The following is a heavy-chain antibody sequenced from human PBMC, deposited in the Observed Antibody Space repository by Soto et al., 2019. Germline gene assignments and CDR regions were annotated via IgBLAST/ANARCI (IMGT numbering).Heavy chain of an antibody. Sequence: PSETLSLTCSVSGGSISGHYWSWIRLPAGRRLQWVGRIYSSGTTNYNPSLKNRVRMSVDTDRNSFSLRLDSVTAADTAVYYCARNFDIAATGTAFDSWGRGVLVTVSS. CDR1: GGSISGHY. J-gene: IGHJ4*02. CDR3: ARNFDIAATGTAFDS. D-gene: IGHD6-13*01. V-gene: IGHV4-4*07. CDR2: IYSSGTT.